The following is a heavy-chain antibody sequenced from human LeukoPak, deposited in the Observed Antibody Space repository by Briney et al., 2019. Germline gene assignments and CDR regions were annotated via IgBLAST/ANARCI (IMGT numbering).Heavy chain of an antibody. D-gene: IGHD3-3*01. CDR3: ARDGGKQHDAFDI. Sequence: GGSLRLSCAASGFTFSSYSMNWVRQAPGKGLEWVSSISSSSYIYYADSVKGRFTISRDNAKNSLYLQMNSLRAEDTAVYYCARDGGKQHDAFDIWGQGTMVTVSS. CDR1: GFTFSSYS. CDR2: ISSSSYI. V-gene: IGHV3-21*01. J-gene: IGHJ3*02.